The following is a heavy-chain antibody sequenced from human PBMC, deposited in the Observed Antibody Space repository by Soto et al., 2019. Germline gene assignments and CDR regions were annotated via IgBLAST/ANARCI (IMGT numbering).Heavy chain of an antibody. CDR3: AGETGRY. Sequence: EVQLVETGGGLIQPGGSLRLSCTASGFTVSSNYMTWVRQAPGKGLEWVSVIYSCGNTYYADSVKGRFTSSRDKSKNTLYLQMNSLRAEDTAVYYCAGETGRYWGQGTLVTVSS. V-gene: IGHV3-53*02. CDR1: GFTVSSNY. CDR2: IYSCGNT. D-gene: IGHD1-1*01. J-gene: IGHJ4*02.